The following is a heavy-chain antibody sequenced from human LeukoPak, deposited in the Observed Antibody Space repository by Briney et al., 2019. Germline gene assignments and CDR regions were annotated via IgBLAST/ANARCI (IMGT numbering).Heavy chain of an antibody. D-gene: IGHD2-15*01. CDR3: AGEDCSGGSCYSLSLTPVFHVFDI. CDR1: GYAFTSYG. J-gene: IGHJ3*02. V-gene: IGHV1-18*01. CDR2: ISAYNGNT. Sequence: GASVKVSCKASGYAFTSYGISWVRQAPGQGLEWVGWISAYNGNTNYAPKLQGRVTMTTDTSTSTAYTELRSLRSDDTAVYYCAGEDCSGGSCYSLSLTPVFHVFDIWGQGTMVTVSS.